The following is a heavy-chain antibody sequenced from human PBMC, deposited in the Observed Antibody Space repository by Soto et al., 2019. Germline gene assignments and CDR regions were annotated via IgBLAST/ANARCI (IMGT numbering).Heavy chain of an antibody. Sequence: GESLKISCAASGFTFSSYSMNWVRQAPGKGLEWVSSISSSSSYIYYADSVKGRFAISRDNAKNSLYLQMNSLRAEDTAVYYCARVRITIFGVVTHAFDIWGQGTMVTVSS. J-gene: IGHJ3*02. CDR1: GFTFSSYS. CDR3: ARVRITIFGVVTHAFDI. CDR2: ISSSSSYI. D-gene: IGHD3-3*01. V-gene: IGHV3-21*01.